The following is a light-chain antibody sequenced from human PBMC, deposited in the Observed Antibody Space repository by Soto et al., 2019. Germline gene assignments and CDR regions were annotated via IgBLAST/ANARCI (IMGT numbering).Light chain of an antibody. Sequence: IVLMQSPDTLSLSPGERATLSCRASRSLSSYLAWYQQKPGQAPRLLIYDVSDRATGIPARFSGRGSETDFTLTISSLEPEDFAVYYCQHRSNWPPITFGQGTRLEIK. V-gene: IGKV3-11*01. CDR3: QHRSNWPPIT. CDR1: RSLSSY. CDR2: DVS. J-gene: IGKJ5*01.